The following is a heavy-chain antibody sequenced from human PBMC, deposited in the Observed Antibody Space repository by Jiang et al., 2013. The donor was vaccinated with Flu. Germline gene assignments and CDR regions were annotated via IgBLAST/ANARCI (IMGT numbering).Heavy chain of an antibody. CDR2: INPSSGIT. CDR3: AREGVVYGDDLMWCDY. D-gene: IGHD3-3*01. V-gene: IGHV1-46*04. J-gene: IGHJ4*02. CDR1: GYSFTNYY. Sequence: QSGAEVKKPGASVKVSCKTSGYSFTNYYIHWVRQAPGQGLEWMGIINPSSGITISAQKLQGRVTMTRDTSTTTVYMELTSLRFEDTAVYYCAREGVVYGDDLMWCDYWGQGTLVTVSS.